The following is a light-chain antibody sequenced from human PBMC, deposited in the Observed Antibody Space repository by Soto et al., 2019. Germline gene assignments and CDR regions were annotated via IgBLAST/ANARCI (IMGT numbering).Light chain of an antibody. CDR1: NIGSKS. CDR3: QVWDSSSDLLYV. CDR2: YDS. Sequence: SYELTQPPSVSVAPGKTARITCGGNNIGSKSVHWYQQKPGQAPVLVIYYDSDRPSGIPERFSGYNSGNTATLTISRVEAGDEADYYCQVWDSSSDLLYVFGTGTKLTVL. V-gene: IGLV3-21*04. J-gene: IGLJ1*01.